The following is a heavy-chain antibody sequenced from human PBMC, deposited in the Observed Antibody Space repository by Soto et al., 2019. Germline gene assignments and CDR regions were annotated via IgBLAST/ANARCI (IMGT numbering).Heavy chain of an antibody. D-gene: IGHD3-22*01. CDR3: AAGDSSGYYGG. Sequence: SVKVSCKASGFIFTSSSVQWARQARGQRLEWIGWITVGTGNTNYAQKFQERVTITTDMSTSTAYMELSNLRSEDTAIYYCAAGDSSGYYGGWGQGTQVAVSS. V-gene: IGHV1-58*01. CDR2: ITVGTGNT. CDR1: GFIFTSSS. J-gene: IGHJ1*01.